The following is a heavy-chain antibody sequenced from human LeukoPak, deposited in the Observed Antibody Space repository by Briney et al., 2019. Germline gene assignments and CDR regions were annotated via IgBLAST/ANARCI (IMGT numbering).Heavy chain of an antibody. V-gene: IGHV5-51*01. Sequence: GESLKISCKGSGYRFTIYWIAWVRQMPGRGLEWMGIIYPGDSDTRYSPSFQGQVTISVDKSISTAYLQWSSLRASDTAMYYCARHGTYRYPDFWGQGTLLTVSS. J-gene: IGHJ4*02. CDR3: ARHGTYRYPDF. CDR2: IYPGDSDT. CDR1: GYRFTIYW. D-gene: IGHD1-14*01.